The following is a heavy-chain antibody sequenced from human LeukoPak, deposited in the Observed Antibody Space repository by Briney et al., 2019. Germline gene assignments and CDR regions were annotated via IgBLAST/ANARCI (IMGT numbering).Heavy chain of an antibody. V-gene: IGHV3-21*04. Sequence: PGGSLRLSCAASGFTFSSYSMNWVRQAPGKGLEWVSSISSSSSYIYYADSVKGRFTISRDNAKNSLYLQMNSLRAEDTALYYCARDPPFYGDYDDAFDIWGQGTMVTVSS. CDR3: ARDPPFYGDYDDAFDI. CDR1: GFTFSSYS. CDR2: ISSSSSYI. J-gene: IGHJ3*02. D-gene: IGHD4-17*01.